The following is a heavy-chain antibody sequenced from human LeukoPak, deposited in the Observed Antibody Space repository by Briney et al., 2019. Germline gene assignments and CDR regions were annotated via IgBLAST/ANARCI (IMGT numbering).Heavy chain of an antibody. V-gene: IGHV4-39*01. CDR2: IYYSGSV. J-gene: IGHJ4*02. CDR1: GGAINSRNQY. CDR3: ARRVATSGNFFDY. D-gene: IGHD3-3*01. Sequence: SETLSLNCTVVGGAINSRNQYWGWIRQSPGKGLEWIGSIYYSGSVNDNPSLQSRVTISVDTSRNQFSLKLTSMTVADTAVYFCARRVATSGNFFDYWGPGTLVTVS.